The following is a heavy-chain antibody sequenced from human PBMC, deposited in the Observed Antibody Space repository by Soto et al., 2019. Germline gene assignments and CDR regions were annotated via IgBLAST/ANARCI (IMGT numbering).Heavy chain of an antibody. J-gene: IGHJ6*02. CDR1: GFTFSSYA. Sequence: GGSLRLSCAASGFTFSSYAMSWVRQAPGKGLEWVSAISGSGGSTYYADSVKGRFTISRDNSKNTLYLQMNSLRAEDTAVYYCAKAHRPFYYDYSWGMDVWGQGTTVTVSS. V-gene: IGHV3-23*01. CDR3: AKAHRPFYYDYSWGMDV. CDR2: ISGSGGST.